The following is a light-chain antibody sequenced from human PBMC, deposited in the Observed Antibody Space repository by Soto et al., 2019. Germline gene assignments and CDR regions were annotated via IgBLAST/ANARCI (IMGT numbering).Light chain of an antibody. CDR3: SSYASPITYVI. CDR2: EVS. Sequence: QSALTQPASVSGSPGQSITISCTGTSSDVGRYDYVSWYQQHPGKAPKLMIYEVSLRPSGVSDRFSGSKSGNTASLTISGLQAEDEADYYSSSYASPITYVIFGGGTKLTVL. V-gene: IGLV2-14*01. CDR1: SSDVGRYDY. J-gene: IGLJ2*01.